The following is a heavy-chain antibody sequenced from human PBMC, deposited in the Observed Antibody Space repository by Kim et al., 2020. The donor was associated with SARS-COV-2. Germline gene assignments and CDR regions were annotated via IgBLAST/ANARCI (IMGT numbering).Heavy chain of an antibody. D-gene: IGHD3-22*01. Sequence: GGSLRLSCAASGFTFSSYGMHWVRQAPGKGLEWVAVIWYDGSNKYYADSVKGRFTISRDNSKNTLYLQMNSLRAEDTAVYYCAREGYDSSGYYSGFFDYWGQGTLVTVSS. CDR1: GFTFSSYG. V-gene: IGHV3-33*01. J-gene: IGHJ4*02. CDR2: IWYDGSNK. CDR3: AREGYDSSGYYSGFFDY.